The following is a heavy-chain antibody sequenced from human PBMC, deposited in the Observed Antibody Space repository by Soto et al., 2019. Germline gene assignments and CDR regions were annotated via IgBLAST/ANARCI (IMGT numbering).Heavy chain of an antibody. J-gene: IGHJ4*02. CDR1: GYTFTSYG. CDR2: ISAHNGNT. V-gene: IGHV1-18*01. D-gene: IGHD1-1*01. CDR3: ARGRYGDY. Sequence: QVHLVQSGAEVKKPGASVKVSCKASGYTFTSYGITWVRQAPGQGLEWMGWISAHNGNTDYAQKLQGRVIVTRDTSTSTAYMELTSLISDAPAVYYCARGRYGDYWGQGALVTVSS.